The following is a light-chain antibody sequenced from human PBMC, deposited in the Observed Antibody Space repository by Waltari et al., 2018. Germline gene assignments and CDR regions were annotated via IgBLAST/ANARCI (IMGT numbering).Light chain of an antibody. CDR2: LAS. CDR1: RALRHSNGINY. Sequence: DIVMTQSPLSLPVTPGEPASISCRSSRALRHSNGINYLDWYLQKPGQSPQLLLPLASDRASGFPDRFSGSGSGTDFTLEISRVEAEDVGIYYCMQTLQTPYTFGQGTKLEIK. CDR3: MQTLQTPYT. J-gene: IGKJ2*01. V-gene: IGKV2-28*01.